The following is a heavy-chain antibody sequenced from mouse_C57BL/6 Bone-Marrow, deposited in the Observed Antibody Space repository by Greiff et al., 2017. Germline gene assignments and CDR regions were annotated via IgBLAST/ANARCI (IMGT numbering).Heavy chain of an antibody. CDR1: GYTFTSYW. J-gene: IGHJ2*01. Sequence: QVQLQQPGAELVKPGASVKLSCKASGYTFTSYWMQWVKQRPGQGLEWIGEIDPSDSYTNYNQKFKGKATLTVDTSSSTAYMQLSSLTSEDSAVYYCAREGGWLYYFDYWGQGTTLTVSS. CDR2: IDPSDSYT. CDR3: AREGGWLYYFDY. V-gene: IGHV1-50*01. D-gene: IGHD2-2*01.